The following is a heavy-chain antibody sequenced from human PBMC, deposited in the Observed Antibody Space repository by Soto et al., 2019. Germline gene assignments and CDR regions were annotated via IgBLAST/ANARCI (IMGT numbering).Heavy chain of an antibody. D-gene: IGHD6-6*01. CDR2: IWYDGDNK. J-gene: IGHJ5*02. CDR1: GFTFSSYG. Sequence: QVQLVESGGGVVQPGRSLRLSCAASGFTFSSYGMHWVRQAPGKGLEWVAVIWYDGDNKYYADSVKGRFTISRDNSKNTLYLQMNSLVAEDTAVYYCAREISRSFPLDPWGQGTLVTVSS. CDR3: AREISRSFPLDP. V-gene: IGHV3-33*01.